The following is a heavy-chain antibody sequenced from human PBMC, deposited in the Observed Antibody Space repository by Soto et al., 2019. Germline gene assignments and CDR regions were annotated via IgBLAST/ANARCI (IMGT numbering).Heavy chain of an antibody. J-gene: IGHJ4*02. CDR3: AISPYGDESFDD. D-gene: IGHD4-17*01. V-gene: IGHV1-8*01. CDR2: MNPNSGNT. CDR1: GYTFTSYD. Sequence: ASVKVSCKASGYTFTSYDINWGRQATGQGLEWMGWMNPNSGNTGYAQKFQAIVTMTMNTSISTANMELSSLRSEATAVYYCAISPYGDESFDDWGQGTLVTVSS.